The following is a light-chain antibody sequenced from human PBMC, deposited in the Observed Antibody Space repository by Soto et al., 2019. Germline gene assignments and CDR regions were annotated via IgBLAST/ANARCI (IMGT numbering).Light chain of an antibody. CDR1: QSVSSY. Sequence: EIVLTQSPATLSLSPGERATLSCRASQSVSSYLGWYQHKPGQGPRLLIYDTSDRAAGVPARFSGSGSGTDFTLTISGLEPEDFVVYYCQQRNDWPWTFGQGTKVDNK. CDR3: QQRNDWPWT. J-gene: IGKJ1*01. V-gene: IGKV3-11*01. CDR2: DTS.